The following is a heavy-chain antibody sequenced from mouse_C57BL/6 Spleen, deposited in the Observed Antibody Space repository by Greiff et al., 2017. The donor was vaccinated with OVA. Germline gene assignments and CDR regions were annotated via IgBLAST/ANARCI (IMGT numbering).Heavy chain of an antibody. V-gene: IGHV1-7*01. D-gene: IGHD2-3*01. J-gene: IGHJ1*03. CDR3: ARDRGRYDPRYFDV. CDR2: INPSSGYT. Sequence: QVQLQQSGAELAKPGASVKLSCKASGYTFTSYWMHWVNQRPGQGLEWIGYINPSSGYTKYNQKFKNKATLTADTSYSTAYMQLSSLTYDDSAVYYCARDRGRYDPRYFDVWGTGTTVTVSS. CDR1: GYTFTSYW.